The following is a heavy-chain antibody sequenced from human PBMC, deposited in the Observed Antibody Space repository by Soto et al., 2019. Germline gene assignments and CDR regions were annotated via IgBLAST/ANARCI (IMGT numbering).Heavy chain of an antibody. V-gene: IGHV4-30-4*01. D-gene: IGHD3-10*01. CDR3: ARSGKLGGGRVDY. J-gene: IGHJ4*02. Sequence: PSETLSLTCTVSGGSISSGDYYWSWIRQPPGKGLEWIGYIYYSGSTYYNPSLKSRVTISVDTSKNQFSLKLSSVTAADTAVYYCARSGKLGGGRVDYWGQGTLVTVSS. CDR2: IYYSGST. CDR1: GGSISSGDYY.